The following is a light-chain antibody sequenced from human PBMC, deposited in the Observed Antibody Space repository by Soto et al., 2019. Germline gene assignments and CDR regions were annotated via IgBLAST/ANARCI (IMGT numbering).Light chain of an antibody. V-gene: IGKV3-11*01. Sequence: EIVLTQSPVTLSLSPGERPTLPCRPSHSVSSDLLWYQQKPGQSPRLLISDASNRATGIPARFSGSGSGTDFILTISSLEPEDFAVYYCQQRNRWPLTFGGGTRVEIK. CDR2: DAS. CDR3: QQRNRWPLT. CDR1: HSVSSD. J-gene: IGKJ4*01.